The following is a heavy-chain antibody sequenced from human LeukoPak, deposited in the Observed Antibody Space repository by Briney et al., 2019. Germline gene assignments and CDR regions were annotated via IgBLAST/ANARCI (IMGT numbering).Heavy chain of an antibody. CDR3: VRGSPDYFFDY. J-gene: IGHJ4*02. Sequence: SETLSLTCTVSGVSLNPYYWNWVRQTPGNGLEWIGYMFYGDSTDYNPSLEGRVTISVDKSNNQFSLKLNSVTAADTAVYYCVRGSPDYFFDYWGQGTLVTVSS. CDR1: GVSLNPYY. D-gene: IGHD1-14*01. V-gene: IGHV4-59*12. CDR2: MFYGDST.